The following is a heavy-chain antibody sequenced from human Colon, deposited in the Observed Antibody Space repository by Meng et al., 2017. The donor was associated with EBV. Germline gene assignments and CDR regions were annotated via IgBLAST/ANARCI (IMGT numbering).Heavy chain of an antibody. D-gene: IGHD6-19*01. V-gene: IGHV4-4*02. CDR1: GDSISNNW. CDR2: IYHSGTT. Sequence: QVQLEESGPGLVKPSGTLSLTCAVSGDSISNNWWSWVRQPPGKGLEWIGEIYHSGTTNYNPSLRSRVTISVDKSKNQFSLQLTSVTAADTAVYYCARVQWLPTQGLLYVPWGQGTLVTVSS. J-gene: IGHJ5*02. CDR3: ARVQWLPTQGLLYVP.